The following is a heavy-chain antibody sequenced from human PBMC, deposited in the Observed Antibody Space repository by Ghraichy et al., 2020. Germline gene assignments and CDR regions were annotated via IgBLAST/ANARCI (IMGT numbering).Heavy chain of an antibody. Sequence: SETLSLTCTVSGGSISSGGYYWSWIRQHPGKGLEWIGYIYYSGSTYYNPSLKSRVTISVDTSKNQFSLKLSSVTAADTAVYYCARYVPGTTAHDYWGQGTLVTVSS. D-gene: IGHD1-1*01. V-gene: IGHV4-31*03. CDR2: IYYSGST. J-gene: IGHJ4*02. CDR1: GGSISSGGYY. CDR3: ARYVPGTTAHDY.